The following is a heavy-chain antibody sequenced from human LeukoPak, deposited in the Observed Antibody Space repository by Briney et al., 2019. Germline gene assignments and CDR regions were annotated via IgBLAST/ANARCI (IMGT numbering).Heavy chain of an antibody. CDR1: GGSFSGYY. V-gene: IGHV4-34*01. Sequence: SETLSLTCAVYGGSFSGYYWSWIRQPPGKGLEWIGEINHSGSTNYNPSLKSRVTISVDTSKNQFSLKLSSVTAADTAVYYCARVGQASQPNYFDYWGRGTLVTVSS. J-gene: IGHJ4*02. CDR3: ARVGQASQPNYFDY. D-gene: IGHD3/OR15-3a*01. CDR2: INHSGST.